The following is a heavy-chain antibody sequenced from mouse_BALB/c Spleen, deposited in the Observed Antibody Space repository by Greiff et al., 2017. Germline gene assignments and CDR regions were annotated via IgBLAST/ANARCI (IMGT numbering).Heavy chain of an antibody. J-gene: IGHJ1*01. CDR2: INPSNGGT. CDR1: GYTFTSYY. V-gene: IGHV1S81*02. Sequence: QVQLQQPGAELVKPGASVKLSCKASGYTFTSYYMYWVKQRPGQGLEWIGGINPSNGGTNFNEKFKSKATLTVDKSSSTAYMQLSSLTSEDSAVYYCTRTYYGGYFDVWGAGTTVTVSS. CDR3: TRTYYGGYFDV. D-gene: IGHD1-1*02.